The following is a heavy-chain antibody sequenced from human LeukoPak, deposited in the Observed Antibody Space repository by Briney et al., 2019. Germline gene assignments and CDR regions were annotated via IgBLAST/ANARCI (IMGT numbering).Heavy chain of an antibody. D-gene: IGHD2-8*02. J-gene: IGHJ6*03. CDR3: ARDPGGATSRLYYYYYMDV. CDR1: GSTFTGYY. V-gene: IGHV1-2*02. Sequence: ASVKVSCKASGSTFTGYYMHWVRQAPGQGLEWMGWINPNSGGTNYAQKFQGRVTMTRDTSISTAYMELSRLRSDDTAVYYCARDPGGATSRLYYYYYMDVWGKGATVTVSS. CDR2: INPNSGGT.